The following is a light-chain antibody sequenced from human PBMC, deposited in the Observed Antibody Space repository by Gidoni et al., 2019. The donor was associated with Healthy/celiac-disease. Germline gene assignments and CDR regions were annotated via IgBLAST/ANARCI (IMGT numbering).Light chain of an antibody. CDR3: AAWEDSLNGYV. J-gene: IGLJ1*01. CDR1: SSNIGSNP. Sequence: QSVLTQPPSASGTPGQRVPISCSGSSSNIGSNPVNWYQQLPGTAPKLLIYSNNQRPSGVPDRFSCSTSGTSAALAISGLQSENEADYYCAAWEDSLNGYVFGTGTEVTVL. CDR2: SNN. V-gene: IGLV1-44*01.